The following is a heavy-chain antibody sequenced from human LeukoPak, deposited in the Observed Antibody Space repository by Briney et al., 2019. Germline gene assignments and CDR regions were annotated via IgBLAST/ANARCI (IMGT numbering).Heavy chain of an antibody. J-gene: IGHJ5*02. Sequence: SETLSLTCTVSSGSVSSGSYYWSWIRQPPGKGLEWIGYISYRGSTNYNPSLKSRVTISVDTSTNQFSLKLSSVTAADTAVYYCARDDGRNWFDPWGQGTLVTVSS. D-gene: IGHD5-24*01. CDR1: SGSVSSGSYY. CDR2: ISYRGST. CDR3: ARDDGRNWFDP. V-gene: IGHV4-61*01.